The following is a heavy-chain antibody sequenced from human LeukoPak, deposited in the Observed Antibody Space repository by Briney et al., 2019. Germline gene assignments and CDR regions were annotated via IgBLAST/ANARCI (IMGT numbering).Heavy chain of an antibody. J-gene: IGHJ5*02. V-gene: IGHV1-18*01. CDR3: ARVYANWVDP. CDR2: INTYNGNT. Sequence: GASVKVSCKASGYTFTSYGISWVRQAPGQGLEWMGWINTYNGNTKYAQKLQGRLTMTTDTSTSTAYMELRSLRSDDTAVYYCARVYANWVDPWGQGTLVTVSS. CDR1: GYTFTSYG. D-gene: IGHD5/OR15-5a*01.